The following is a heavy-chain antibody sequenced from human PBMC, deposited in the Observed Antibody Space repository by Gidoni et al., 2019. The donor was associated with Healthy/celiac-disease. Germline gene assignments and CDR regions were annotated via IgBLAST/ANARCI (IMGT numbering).Heavy chain of an antibody. D-gene: IGHD6-13*01. CDR3: ARQDSQQLVPYYFDY. V-gene: IGHV4-39*01. Sequence: KPSETLSLTCTVSGGSISSSSYYWGWIRQPPGKGLEWLGSIYYSGSTSYNPSLKSRVTISVDTSKNQFSLKRSSVTAADSAGYYCARQDSQQLVPYYFDYWGQGTLVTVSS. CDR1: GGSISSSSYY. CDR2: IYYSGST. J-gene: IGHJ4*02.